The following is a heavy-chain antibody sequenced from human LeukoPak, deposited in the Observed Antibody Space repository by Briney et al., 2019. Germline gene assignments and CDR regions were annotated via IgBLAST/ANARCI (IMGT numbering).Heavy chain of an antibody. CDR2: VSGSSGST. CDR1: RFTFSSYA. J-gene: IGHJ4*02. V-gene: IGHV3-23*01. Sequence: PGRSLRLSCAASRFTFSSYAVSWVRQAPGKGLEWVSTVSGSSGSTYYADSVKGRFTISRDNSKNTLYLQTDSLRAEDTAVYYCAKGLDGSSWYLTGGWGQGTLVTVSS. CDR3: AKGLDGSSWYLTGG. D-gene: IGHD6-13*01.